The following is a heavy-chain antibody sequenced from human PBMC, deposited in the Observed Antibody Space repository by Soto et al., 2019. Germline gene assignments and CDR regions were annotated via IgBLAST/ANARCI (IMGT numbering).Heavy chain of an antibody. CDR3: ARDHMGAVVAATHYYYGMDV. J-gene: IGHJ6*02. D-gene: IGHD2-15*01. Sequence: QVQLQESGPGLMKPSETLSLTCTVSVGSISSYYWSWIRQPPGKGLEWIGYIYYSGSTNYNPSLKSRVTISVDTSKNQFSLKLSSVTAADTAVYYCARDHMGAVVAATHYYYGMDVWGQGTTVTVSS. V-gene: IGHV4-59*01. CDR1: VGSISSYY. CDR2: IYYSGST.